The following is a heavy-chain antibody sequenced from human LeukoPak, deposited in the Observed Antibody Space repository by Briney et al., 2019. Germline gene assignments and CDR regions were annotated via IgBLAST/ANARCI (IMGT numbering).Heavy chain of an antibody. V-gene: IGHV1-18*01. J-gene: IGHJ4*02. CDR3: ARDFGVATRGDFDY. D-gene: IGHD3-3*01. CDR2: ISAYNGNT. CDR1: GYTFTSYG. Sequence: ASVKVSCKASGYTFTSYGISWVRQAPGQGLEWMGWISAYNGNTNYAQKLQGRVTMTTDTSTSTAYMELRSLRSDDTAVYYRARDFGVATRGDFDYWGQGTLVTVSS.